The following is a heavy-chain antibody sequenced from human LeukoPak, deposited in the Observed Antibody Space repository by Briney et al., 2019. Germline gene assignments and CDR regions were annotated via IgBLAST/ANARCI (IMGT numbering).Heavy chain of an antibody. V-gene: IGHV1-18*01. Sequence: ASVKVSCKASGYPFTTYGINWVRQAPGQGLEWMGWIGAYNGNTNYAQKLQGRVTMTTDTSTSTAYMELRSLRSDDTAVYYCASGLGVGAVDAFDIWGQGTMVTVSS. CDR1: GYPFTTYG. CDR2: IGAYNGNT. CDR3: ASGLGVGAVDAFDI. J-gene: IGHJ3*02. D-gene: IGHD1-26*01.